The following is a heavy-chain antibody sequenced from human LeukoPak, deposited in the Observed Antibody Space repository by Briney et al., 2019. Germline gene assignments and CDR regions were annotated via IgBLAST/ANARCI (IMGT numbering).Heavy chain of an antibody. D-gene: IGHD1-26*01. CDR3: AKDLGELLQSALDY. Sequence: GGSLRLSCAASGFTFSSYGMHWVRKAPGKGLEWVAVIWYDGSNKYYADSVKGRFTISRDNSKNTLYLQMNSLRAEDTAVYYFAKDLGELLQSALDYWGQGTLVTVSS. CDR1: GFTFSSYG. J-gene: IGHJ4*02. V-gene: IGHV3-33*06. CDR2: IWYDGSNK.